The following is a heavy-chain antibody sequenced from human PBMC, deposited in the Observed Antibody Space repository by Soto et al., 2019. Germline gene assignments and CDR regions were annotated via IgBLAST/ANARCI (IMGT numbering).Heavy chain of an antibody. CDR2: IIPIFGTA. CDR3: ARVYGRGGVEPNYYGIDV. J-gene: IGHJ6*02. V-gene: IGHV1-69*06. D-gene: IGHD3-10*01. Sequence: SVKVSCKASGGTFSSYAISWVRQAPGQGLEWMGWIIPIFGTANYAQKFQGRVTITADTSTSTAYMELSSLRSEDTAVYYCARVYGRGGVEPNYYGIDVWGQGTTVTVSS. CDR1: GGTFSSYA.